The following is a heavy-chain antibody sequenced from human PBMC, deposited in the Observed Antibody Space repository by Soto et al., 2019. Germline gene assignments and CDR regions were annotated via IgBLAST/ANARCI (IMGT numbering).Heavy chain of an antibody. CDR1: GGTFSSYA. CDR2: IIPIFGTA. J-gene: IGHJ3*02. CDR3: ARDNGEKKNTFDS. Sequence: QVQLVQSGAEVKKPGSSVKVSCKASGGTFSSYAISWVRQAPGQGLEWMGGIIPIFGTANYAQKFQGRVTITADESTSPAYMALSSLMSEDTAVYYCARDNGEKKNTFDSWGQGTMVTVSS. V-gene: IGHV1-69*12. D-gene: IGHD2-8*01.